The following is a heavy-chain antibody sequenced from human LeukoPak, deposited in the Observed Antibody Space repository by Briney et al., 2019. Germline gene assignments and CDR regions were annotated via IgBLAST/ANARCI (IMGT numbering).Heavy chain of an antibody. V-gene: IGHV3-30*04. CDR3: ARDSVGATLTHYYYYMDV. CDR2: ISYDGSNK. Sequence: GGSLRLSCAASGFTFSSYAMHWVRQAPGKGLEWVAVISYDGSNKYYADSVKGRFTISRDNSKNTLYLQMNSLRAEDTAVYYCARDSVGATLTHYYYYMDVWGKGTTVTISS. CDR1: GFTFSSYA. J-gene: IGHJ6*03. D-gene: IGHD1-26*01.